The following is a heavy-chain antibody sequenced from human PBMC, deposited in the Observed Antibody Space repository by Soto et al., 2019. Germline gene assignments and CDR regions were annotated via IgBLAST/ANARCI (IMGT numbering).Heavy chain of an antibody. V-gene: IGHV3-30*18. J-gene: IGHJ4*02. CDR1: GFTFSNYG. CDR2: TSNYVDEE. CDR3: AKGGGPCSCDFVAW. Sequence: WGSLRLSCAAAGFTFSNYGMHWVRQAPGKGLEWVAVTSNYVDEEKYLDSVKGRFTISRDNSENTLYLQMNSLRPEDTAVYYCAKGGGPCSCDFVAWWGLETLVTASS. D-gene: IGHD3-3*01.